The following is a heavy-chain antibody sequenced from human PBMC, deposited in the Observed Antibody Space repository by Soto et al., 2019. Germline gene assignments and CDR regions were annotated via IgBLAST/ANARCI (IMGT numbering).Heavy chain of an antibody. CDR3: ARVGYSSGYAVDY. CDR2: INHSGST. CDR1: GGSFSGYY. V-gene: IGHV4-34*01. Sequence: SETLSLTCAVYGGSFSGYYWSWIRQPPGKGLEWIGEINHSGSTNYNPSLKSRVTISVDTSKNQFSLKLSSVTAADAAVYYCARVGYSSGYAVDYWGQGTLVTVSS. D-gene: IGHD6-19*01. J-gene: IGHJ4*02.